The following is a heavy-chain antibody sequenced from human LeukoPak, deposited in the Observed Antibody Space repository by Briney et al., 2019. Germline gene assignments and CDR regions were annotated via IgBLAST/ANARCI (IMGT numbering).Heavy chain of an antibody. CDR2: IYYRGGT. CDR3: ARATGYCGTSGCYSLDY. CDR1: GGSVSSAGYY. Sequence: PSEILSLTCTVSGGSVSSAGYYWSWIRQHPGKALEWIGYIYYRGGTYFNPSLKSRVTISVDTSANQFSLKLSSVTAADTAFYYCARATGYCGTSGCYSLDYWGQGTLVTVSS. V-gene: IGHV4-31*03. D-gene: IGHD2-2*01. J-gene: IGHJ4*02.